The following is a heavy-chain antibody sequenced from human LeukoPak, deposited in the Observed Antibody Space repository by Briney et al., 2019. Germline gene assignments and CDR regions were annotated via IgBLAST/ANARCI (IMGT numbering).Heavy chain of an antibody. Sequence: ASVKVSCKVSGYTLTELSMHWVRQAPGQGLQWMGMINPSGANTRYAQKLQGRVTMTRDPSTSTVDMELISLTSDDSAMYYCTRTLGYNSGFFDYWGQGTLVTVSS. V-gene: IGHV1-46*04. J-gene: IGHJ4*02. CDR2: INPSGANT. D-gene: IGHD5-18*01. CDR3: TRTLGYNSGFFDY. CDR1: GYTLTELS.